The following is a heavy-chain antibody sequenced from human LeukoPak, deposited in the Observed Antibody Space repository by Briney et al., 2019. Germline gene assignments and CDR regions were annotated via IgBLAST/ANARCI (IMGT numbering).Heavy chain of an antibody. CDR3: ARVRGYGLGSYVDP. D-gene: IGHD3-10*01. CDR1: GGSINSYY. CDR2: IHHSGNT. J-gene: IGHJ5*02. V-gene: IGHV4-59*01. Sequence: SETLSLTCSVSGGSINSYYWSWIRQPPGQGLEWIGNIHHSGNTNYNPSRKSRVTMSLDTSKNQFSLKLTPVTAADTAVYYCARVRGYGLGSYVDPWGQGTLVTVSS.